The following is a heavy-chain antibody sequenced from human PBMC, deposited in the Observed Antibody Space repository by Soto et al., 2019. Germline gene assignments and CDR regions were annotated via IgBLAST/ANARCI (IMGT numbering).Heavy chain of an antibody. CDR1: GFTFSSYA. CDR3: AKAAGVEDRFDP. V-gene: IGHV3-23*01. Sequence: GESLKISCAASGFTFSSYAMSWVRQAPGKGLEWVSAISGSGGSTYYADSVKGRFTISRDNSKNTLYLQMNSLRAEDTAVYYCAKAAGVEDRFDPWGQGTLVTVSS. CDR2: ISGSGGST. D-gene: IGHD2-15*01. J-gene: IGHJ5*02.